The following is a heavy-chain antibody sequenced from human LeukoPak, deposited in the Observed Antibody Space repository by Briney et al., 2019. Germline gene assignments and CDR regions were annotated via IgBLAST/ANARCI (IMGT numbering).Heavy chain of an antibody. J-gene: IGHJ4*02. D-gene: IGHD6-19*01. CDR1: GFTFSDYY. CDR2: ISSSSSYI. V-gene: IGHV3-11*06. CDR3: ATYPEYSSGPFDY. Sequence: GGSLRLSCAASGFTFSDYYMSWIRQAPGKGLEWVSSISSSSSYIYYADSVKGRFTISRDNAKNSLYLQMNSLRAEDTAVYYCATYPEYSSGPFDYWGQGTLVTVSS.